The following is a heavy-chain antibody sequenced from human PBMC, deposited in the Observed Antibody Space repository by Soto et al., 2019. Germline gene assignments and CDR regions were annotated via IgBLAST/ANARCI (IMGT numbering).Heavy chain of an antibody. Sequence: PGGSLRLSCAASGFTFSSYSMNWVRQAPGKGLEWVSSISSSSSYIYYADSVKGRFTISRDNAKNSLYLQMNSLRAEDTAVYYCARDPPRQLVSSWFDPWGQGTLVTVSS. J-gene: IGHJ5*02. CDR1: GFTFSSYS. V-gene: IGHV3-21*01. CDR2: ISSSSSYI. CDR3: ARDPPRQLVSSWFDP. D-gene: IGHD6-6*01.